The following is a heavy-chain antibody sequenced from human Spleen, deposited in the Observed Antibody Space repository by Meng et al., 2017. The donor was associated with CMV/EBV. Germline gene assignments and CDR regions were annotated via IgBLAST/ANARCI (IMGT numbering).Heavy chain of an antibody. Sequence: ASVKVSCKASGYTFTSYYMHWVRQAPGQGLEWMGIINPSGGSTSYAQKFQGRVTITTDESTSTAYMELSRLRPDDTGVYYCARGLSKYVEKTSFDSWGQGTLVTVSS. CDR1: GYTFTSYY. CDR2: INPSGGST. CDR3: ARGLSKYVEKTSFDS. J-gene: IGHJ4*02. D-gene: IGHD1-14*01. V-gene: IGHV1-46*01.